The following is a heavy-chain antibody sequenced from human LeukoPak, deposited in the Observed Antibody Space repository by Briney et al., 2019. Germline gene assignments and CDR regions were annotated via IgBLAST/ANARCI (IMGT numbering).Heavy chain of an antibody. Sequence: GGSLRLSCAASGFTFSSYAMSWVRQAPGKGLEWVSAISGSGGTTYYADSVKGRFTISRDNAKNTLYLQMNSLRAEDTAVYYCARGPPMTTVTAPWGQGTLVTVSS. CDR1: GFTFSSYA. CDR3: ARGPPMTTVTAP. D-gene: IGHD4-17*01. CDR2: ISGSGGTT. V-gene: IGHV3-23*01. J-gene: IGHJ5*02.